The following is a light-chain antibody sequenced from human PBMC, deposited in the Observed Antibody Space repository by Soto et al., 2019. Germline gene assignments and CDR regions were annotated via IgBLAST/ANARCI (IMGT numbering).Light chain of an antibody. CDR3: SLSTYIHTRV. CDR1: SSDIGTFNH. CDR2: EVN. Sequence: QSALTQPPSVSGSPGQSVTISCTGTSSDIGTFNHVSWYQQPPGTAPKLIIFEVNNRPSGVPDRFSGSQSGNTASLIISGLQAEDEADYYCSLSTYIHTRVFGGGTKLTVL. J-gene: IGLJ3*02. V-gene: IGLV2-18*01.